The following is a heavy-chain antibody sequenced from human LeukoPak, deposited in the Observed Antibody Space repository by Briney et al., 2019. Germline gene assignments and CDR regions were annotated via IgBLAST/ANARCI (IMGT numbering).Heavy chain of an antibody. J-gene: IGHJ4*02. CDR1: GFTFSDYY. CDR3: AREMIANRGGYDS. Sequence: GGSLRLSCAASGFTFSDYYMSWIRQAPGKGLEWISYISSTGIYTNYADSVKGRFTISRDNAKNSLYLQMNSLRAEDTAVYYCAREMIANRGGYDSWGQGTLVTVSS. D-gene: IGHD2-21*01. V-gene: IGHV3-11*06. CDR2: ISSTGIYT.